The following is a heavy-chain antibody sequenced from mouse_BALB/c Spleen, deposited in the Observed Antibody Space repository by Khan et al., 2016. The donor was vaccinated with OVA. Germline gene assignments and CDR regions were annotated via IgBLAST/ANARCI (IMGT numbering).Heavy chain of an antibody. Sequence: QVQLQQSGPELVKPGASVKMSCKASGYTFTDYVITWVKQRTGQGLEWIGQIYPGSGSAYYNEKFKGKATLTADKSSNTAYMQLSSLTSEASAVYFCARGCYDAFAYWGQGTLVTVSA. D-gene: IGHD2-12*01. CDR1: GYTFTDYV. J-gene: IGHJ3*01. CDR2: IYPGSGSA. V-gene: IGHV1-77*01. CDR3: ARGCYDAFAY.